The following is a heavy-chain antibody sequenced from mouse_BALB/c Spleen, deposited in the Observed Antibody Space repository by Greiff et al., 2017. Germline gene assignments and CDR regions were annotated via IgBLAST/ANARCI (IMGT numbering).Heavy chain of an antibody. CDR1: GYSITSDYA. J-gene: IGHJ4*01. CDR2: ISYSGST. CDR3: ATIYDYDGGY. Sequence: DVKLQESGPGLVKPSQSLSLTCTVTGYSITSDYAWNWIRQFPGNKLEWMGYISYSGSTSYNPSLKSRISITRDTSKNQFFLQLNSVTTEDTATYYCATIYDYDGGYWGQGTSVTVSS. V-gene: IGHV3-2*02. D-gene: IGHD2-4*01.